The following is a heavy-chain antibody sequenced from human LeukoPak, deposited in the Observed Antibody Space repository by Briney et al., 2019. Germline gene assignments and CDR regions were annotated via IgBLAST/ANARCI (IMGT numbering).Heavy chain of an antibody. J-gene: IGHJ4*02. V-gene: IGHV3-23*01. CDR1: GFTFSSYA. Sequence: GGSLRLSCAASGFTFSSYAMSWVRQAPGKGLEWVSAISDGGGTTYYADSVQGRFTISRDYSKNTLFLQMNSLRADDTAVYYCTKVGTGDLFRALDYWGQGTLVTVSS. D-gene: IGHD1-14*01. CDR3: TKVGTGDLFRALDY. CDR2: ISDGGGTT.